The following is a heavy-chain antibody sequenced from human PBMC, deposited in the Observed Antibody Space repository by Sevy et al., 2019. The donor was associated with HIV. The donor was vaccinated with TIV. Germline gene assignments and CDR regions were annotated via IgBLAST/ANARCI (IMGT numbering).Heavy chain of an antibody. CDR1: QFTFSNYA. D-gene: IGHD3-10*01. J-gene: IGHJ4*02. Sequence: GGSLRLSCVASQFTFSNYAMNWVRQSPGKGLEWVSSLSTGGDNTYYADPVKGRFTISRDNSKNTLYLQMDSLGAEDTAVYYCARSGDTTYPRIRYFDYWGQGALVTVSS. CDR2: LSTGGDNT. CDR3: ARSGDTTYPRIRYFDY. V-gene: IGHV3-23*01.